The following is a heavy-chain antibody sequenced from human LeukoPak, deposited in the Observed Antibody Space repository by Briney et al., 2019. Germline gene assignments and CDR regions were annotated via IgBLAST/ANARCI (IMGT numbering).Heavy chain of an antibody. D-gene: IGHD6-19*01. CDR1: GYTFSSYG. Sequence: ASVKVSCKASGYTFSSYGISWVRQVPGQGLEWMGWISAYNGNTNYVQKLQGRVTMTTDTSTSTAYMDLRRLRSDDTAVYYCARDSRQWLVSPLSYYYGMDVWGQGTTVTVSS. CDR3: ARDSRQWLVSPLSYYYGMDV. J-gene: IGHJ6*02. V-gene: IGHV1-18*01. CDR2: ISAYNGNT.